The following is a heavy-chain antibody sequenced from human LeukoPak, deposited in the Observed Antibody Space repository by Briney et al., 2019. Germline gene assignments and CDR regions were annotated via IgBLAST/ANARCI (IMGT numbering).Heavy chain of an antibody. D-gene: IGHD6-13*01. CDR3: AREGIAAAGTLYNYFDY. J-gene: IGHJ4*02. CDR2: IIPIFGTA. CDR1: GGTFSSYA. V-gene: IGHV1-69*13. Sequence: SVKVSCKASGGTFSSYAISWVRQAPGQGLEWMGGIIPIFGTANYAQKFHGRVTITADESTSTAYMELSSLRSEDTAVYYCAREGIAAAGTLYNYFDYWGQGTLVTVSS.